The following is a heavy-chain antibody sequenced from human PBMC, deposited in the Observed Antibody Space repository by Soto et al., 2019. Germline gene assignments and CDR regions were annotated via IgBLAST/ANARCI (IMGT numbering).Heavy chain of an antibody. Sequence: EVQLVESGGGLVQPGGSLRFSCAASGFTFSSYWMSWVRQAPGKGLEWVANIKEDGSEKHYVDSVKGRFTIYRDNDKNLLFQQMNNLRAEDAAVYCCAREVVTGYCSGGSCYSPWDWYFDLWGRGTLVTVSS. CDR3: AREVVTGYCSGGSCYSPWDWYFDL. CDR2: IKEDGSEK. D-gene: IGHD2-15*01. V-gene: IGHV3-7*01. J-gene: IGHJ2*01. CDR1: GFTFSSYW.